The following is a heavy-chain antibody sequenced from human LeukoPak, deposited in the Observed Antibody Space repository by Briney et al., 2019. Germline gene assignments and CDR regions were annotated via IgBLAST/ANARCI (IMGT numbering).Heavy chain of an antibody. CDR2: IWCDGSNK. CDR1: GFTFSNYG. Sequence: PGGSLRLSCAVSGFTFSNYGMHWVRQAPGKGLEWVAVIWCDGSNKYYADSVKGRFAISRDNSKNTLYLQMNSLRAEDTAVYYCAKDFSGSYLDYWGQGTLVTVSS. V-gene: IGHV3-33*06. D-gene: IGHD1-26*01. J-gene: IGHJ4*02. CDR3: AKDFSGSYLDY.